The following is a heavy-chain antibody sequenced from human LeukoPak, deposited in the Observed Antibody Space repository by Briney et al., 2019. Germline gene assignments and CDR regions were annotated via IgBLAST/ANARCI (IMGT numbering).Heavy chain of an antibody. D-gene: IGHD3-9*01. J-gene: IGHJ4*02. CDR1: GGSFSGYY. V-gene: IGHV4-34*01. CDR3: ARGDYDILTGYPRPFDY. Sequence: SETLSLTCAVYGGSFSGYYWSWIRQPPGKGLGWIGEINHSGSTNYNPSLKSRVTISVDTSKNQFSLKLSSVTAADTAVYYCARGDYDILTGYPRPFDYWGQGTLVTVSS. CDR2: INHSGST.